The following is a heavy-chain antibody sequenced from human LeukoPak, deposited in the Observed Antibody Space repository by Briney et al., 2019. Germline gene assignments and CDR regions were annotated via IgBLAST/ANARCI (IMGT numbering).Heavy chain of an antibody. CDR1: GGSISSSSYY. Sequence: SETLSLTCTVSGGSISSSSYYWGWIRQPPGKGLEWIGSIYYSGSTYYNPSLKSRVTMSVDTSKNQFSLKLSSVTAADTAVYYCARLVVVTAIEYDYWGQGTLVTVSS. CDR3: ARLVVVTAIEYDY. J-gene: IGHJ4*02. V-gene: IGHV4-39*01. D-gene: IGHD2-21*02. CDR2: IYYSGST.